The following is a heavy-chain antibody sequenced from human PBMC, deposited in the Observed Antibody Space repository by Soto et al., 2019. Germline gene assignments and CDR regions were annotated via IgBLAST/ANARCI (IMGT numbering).Heavy chain of an antibody. CDR2: IIPIFGTA. D-gene: IGHD3-22*01. Sequence: SVKVSCKASGGTFSSYAISWVRQAPGQGLEWMGGIIPIFGTANYAQKFQGRVTSTADESTSTAYMELSSLRYEDTAVYYCARDREGGFDYYDSSGYLSRWFDLWGQGTLVTVSS. CDR1: GGTFSSYA. J-gene: IGHJ5*02. V-gene: IGHV1-69*13. CDR3: ARDREGGFDYYDSSGYLSRWFDL.